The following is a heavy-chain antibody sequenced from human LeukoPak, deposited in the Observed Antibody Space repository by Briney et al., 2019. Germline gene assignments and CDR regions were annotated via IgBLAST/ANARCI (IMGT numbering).Heavy chain of an antibody. CDR3: AKSGGYCSGGSCPGGYYYGMDV. J-gene: IGHJ6*02. CDR2: TSYDESNK. Sequence: AGRSLRLSCAASGFTFSSYAMYWVRQAPGKGLEWVAVTSYDESNKSYADSVKGRFTIPRDNSKNTLYLQMDSLRAEDTAVYYCAKSGGYCSGGSCPGGYYYGMDVWGQGTTVTVSS. V-gene: IGHV3-30*18. D-gene: IGHD2-15*01. CDR1: GFTFSSYA.